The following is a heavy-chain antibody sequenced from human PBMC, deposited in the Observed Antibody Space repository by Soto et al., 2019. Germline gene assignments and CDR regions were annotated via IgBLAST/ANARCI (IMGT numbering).Heavy chain of an antibody. Sequence: SETLSLTCTVSGGSISSGDYYWSWIRQPPGKGLEWIGYIYYSGSTYYNPSLKSRVTISVDTSKNQFSLKLSSVTAADTAVYYCARSGITGTTTNKPGSNWFDPWGQGTLVTVSS. J-gene: IGHJ5*02. V-gene: IGHV4-30-4*01. CDR2: IYYSGST. CDR3: ARSGITGTTTNKPGSNWFDP. CDR1: GGSISSGDYY. D-gene: IGHD1-7*01.